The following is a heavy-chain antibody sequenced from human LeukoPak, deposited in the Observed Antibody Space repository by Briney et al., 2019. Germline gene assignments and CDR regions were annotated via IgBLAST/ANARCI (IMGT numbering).Heavy chain of an antibody. J-gene: IGHJ4*02. CDR1: GFTFSSYA. CDR2: ISDSGDST. CDR3: ARRDYGSNSEPPLFDY. D-gene: IGHD4-23*01. Sequence: GGSLRLSCAASGFTFSSYAMSWVRQAPGKGLKWVAGISDSGDSTYYTDSVKGRFTISRDNSKNTLYLQMNSLRPDDTALYYCARRDYGSNSEPPLFDYWGQGTLVTVSS. V-gene: IGHV3-23*01.